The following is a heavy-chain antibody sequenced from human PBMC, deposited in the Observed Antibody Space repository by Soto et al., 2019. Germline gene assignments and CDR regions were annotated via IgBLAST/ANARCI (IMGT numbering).Heavy chain of an antibody. D-gene: IGHD2-2*01. CDR2: IKQDGSEK. J-gene: IGHJ3*02. CDR1: GFTFSSYW. Sequence: PGGSLRLSCAASGFTFSSYWMSWVRQAPGKGLEWVANIKQDGSEKYYVDSVKGRFTISRDNAKNSLYLQMNSLRAEDTAVYYCARDALVLYCSSTSCPPGAFDIWGQGTMVTVSS. CDR3: ARDALVLYCSSTSCPPGAFDI. V-gene: IGHV3-7*05.